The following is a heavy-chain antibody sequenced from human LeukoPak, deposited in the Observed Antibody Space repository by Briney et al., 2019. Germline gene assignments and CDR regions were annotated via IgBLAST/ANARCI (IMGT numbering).Heavy chain of an antibody. Sequence: GGSLRLSCAASGFTFSSYWMHWVRQAPGKGLVWVSRINTDGSTTTYADSVKGRFTISRDNANNTLYLQMNSLRAEDTAVYYCAKARGDIGPWYPDYFDYWGQGTLVTVSS. CDR1: GFTFSSYW. D-gene: IGHD3-10*01. J-gene: IGHJ4*02. CDR3: AKARGDIGPWYPDYFDY. CDR2: INTDGSTT. V-gene: IGHV3-74*01.